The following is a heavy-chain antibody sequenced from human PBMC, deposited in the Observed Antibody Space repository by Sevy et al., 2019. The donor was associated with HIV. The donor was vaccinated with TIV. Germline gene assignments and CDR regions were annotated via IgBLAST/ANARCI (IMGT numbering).Heavy chain of an antibody. CDR2: IWYDGSNK. V-gene: IGHV3-33*01. D-gene: IGHD3-3*01. CDR3: ARVDYDFWSGYQGALDV. Sequence: GGSLRLSCAASGFTFSSYGMHWVRQAPGKGLEWVAVIWYDGSNKYYADSVKGRFTISRDNSKNTLYLQMNSLRAEDTAVYYCARVDYDFWSGYQGALDVWGQGTTVTVSS. CDR1: GFTFSSYG. J-gene: IGHJ6*02.